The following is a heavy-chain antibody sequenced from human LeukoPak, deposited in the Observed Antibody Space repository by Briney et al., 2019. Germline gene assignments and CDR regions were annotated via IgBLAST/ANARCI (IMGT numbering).Heavy chain of an antibody. CDR2: VSYDGSNA. V-gene: IGHV3-30*04. Sequence: GGSLRLSCAASGFTFSSYAMHWVRRAPGKGLEWVAVVSYDGSNAYYADSVKGRFTISRDNSKNTLYLQMNSLRAEDTAVYYCARDRYYGSGTFDPWGQGTLVTVSS. CDR1: GFTFSSYA. J-gene: IGHJ5*02. D-gene: IGHD3-10*01. CDR3: ARDRYYGSGTFDP.